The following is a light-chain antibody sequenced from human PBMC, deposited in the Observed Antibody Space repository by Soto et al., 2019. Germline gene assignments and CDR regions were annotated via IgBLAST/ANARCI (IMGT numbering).Light chain of an antibody. J-gene: IGKJ1*01. CDR2: GAS. CDR1: QSVDSSF. Sequence: EIVLTQSPGSLSLSPGERATLSCRASQSVDSSFFAWYQQKPGQAPRLLIYGASNRATGIPDRFSGSGSGTDFTLTISRLEPEDVAVYYCQQYVSSVTFGQGTKVEI. V-gene: IGKV3-20*01. CDR3: QQYVSSVT.